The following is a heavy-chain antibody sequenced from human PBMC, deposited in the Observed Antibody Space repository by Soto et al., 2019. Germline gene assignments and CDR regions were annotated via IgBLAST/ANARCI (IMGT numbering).Heavy chain of an antibody. CDR1: GGSISSYY. Sequence: SETLSLTCTVSGGSISSYYWSWIRQPPGKGLEWIGYIYYSGSTNYNPSLKSRVTISVDTSKNQFSLKLSSVTAADTVVYYCARAIVGENWFDPWGQGTLVTVSS. D-gene: IGHD1-26*01. J-gene: IGHJ5*02. V-gene: IGHV4-59*01. CDR2: IYYSGST. CDR3: ARAIVGENWFDP.